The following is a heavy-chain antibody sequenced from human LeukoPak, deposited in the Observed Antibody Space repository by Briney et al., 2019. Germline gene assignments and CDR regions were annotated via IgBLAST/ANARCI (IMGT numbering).Heavy chain of an antibody. CDR1: GGTFSSYA. CDR3: ARVSRVATIPGPFDY. Sequence: ASVKVSCKASGGTFSSYAISWVRQAPGQGLEWMGGIIPIFGTANYAQKFQGRVTITADESTSTAYMELSSLRSEDTAVYYCARVSRVATIPGPFDYWGQGTLVTVSS. J-gene: IGHJ4*02. D-gene: IGHD5-24*01. CDR2: IIPIFGTA. V-gene: IGHV1-69*13.